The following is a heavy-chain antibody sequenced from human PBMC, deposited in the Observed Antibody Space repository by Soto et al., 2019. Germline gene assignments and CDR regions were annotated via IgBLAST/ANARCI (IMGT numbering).Heavy chain of an antibody. J-gene: IGHJ6*02. Sequence: QVQLVQSGGEVKKPGASVKVSCKTSGYSFTTYGISWVRQAPGQGLEWMGWISGYNGNTNYAQKFQGRVTMTTDTSTSTAYMELRSLRSDDTAVYYCAREGPDPSYYYGMDVWGQGSTVAVSS. CDR3: AREGPDPSYYYGMDV. V-gene: IGHV1-18*01. CDR1: GYSFTTYG. CDR2: ISGYNGNT.